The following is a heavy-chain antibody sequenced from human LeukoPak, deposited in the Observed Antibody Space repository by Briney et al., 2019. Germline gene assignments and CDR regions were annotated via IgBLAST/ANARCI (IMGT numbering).Heavy chain of an antibody. Sequence: PSETLSLTCTVSGYSISSGYYWGWIRQPPGKGLEWIGSIYHSGSTYYNPSLKSRVTISVDTSKNQFSLKLSSVTAADTAVYYCARTAGGDPYFDYWGRGTLVTVSS. V-gene: IGHV4-38-2*02. CDR3: ARTAGGDPYFDY. J-gene: IGHJ4*02. CDR2: IYHSGST. CDR1: GYSISSGYY. D-gene: IGHD4-17*01.